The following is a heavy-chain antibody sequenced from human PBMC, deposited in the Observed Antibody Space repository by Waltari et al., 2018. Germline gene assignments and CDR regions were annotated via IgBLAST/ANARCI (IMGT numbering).Heavy chain of an antibody. CDR3: ARVGMITFGGVIVHDAFDI. V-gene: IGHV1-69*01. J-gene: IGHJ3*02. Sequence: QVQLVQSGAEVKKPGSSVKVSCKASGGTFSSYAISWVRQDPGQGLEWMGGIIPIFGTANYAQKFQGRVTITADESTSTAYMELSSLRSEDTAVYYCARVGMITFGGVIVHDAFDIWGQGTMVTVSS. CDR2: IIPIFGTA. D-gene: IGHD3-16*02. CDR1: GGTFSSYA.